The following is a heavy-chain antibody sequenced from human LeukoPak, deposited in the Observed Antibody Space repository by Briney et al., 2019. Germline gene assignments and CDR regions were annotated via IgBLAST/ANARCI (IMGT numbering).Heavy chain of an antibody. Sequence: GGSLRLSCAASGFTFSNYCMSWVRQAPGKGLEWVANIKQDGSEKYYVDSVKGRFTISRDNAKNSLYLQMNSLRAEDTAVYYCAREFVGQRFDPWGQGTLVTVSS. V-gene: IGHV3-7*01. D-gene: IGHD3-10*01. J-gene: IGHJ5*02. CDR3: AREFVGQRFDP. CDR1: GFTFSNYC. CDR2: IKQDGSEK.